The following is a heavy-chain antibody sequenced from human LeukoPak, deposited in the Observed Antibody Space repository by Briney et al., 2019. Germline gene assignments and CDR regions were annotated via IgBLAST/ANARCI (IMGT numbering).Heavy chain of an antibody. V-gene: IGHV4-38-2*02. D-gene: IGHD3-10*01. CDR1: GYSISSGYY. J-gene: IGHJ4*02. CDR2: IYHSGST. Sequence: ETLSLTCTVSGYSISSGYYWGWIRQPPGKGLEWIGSIYHSGSTYYNPSLKSRVTISIDTSKNQFSLKLSSVTAGDTAVYYCARDVVRLRGAPSPFDYWGQGTLVTVSS. CDR3: ARDVVRLRGAPSPFDY.